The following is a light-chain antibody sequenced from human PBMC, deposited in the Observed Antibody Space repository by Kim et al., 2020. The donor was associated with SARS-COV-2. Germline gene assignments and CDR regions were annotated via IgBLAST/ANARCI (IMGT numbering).Light chain of an antibody. J-gene: IGLJ3*02. CDR2: DVD. Sequence: GQAITISCSGTSSDVGTYNYVSWYQQHPAKAPKLMIYDVDERPSGVSNRFSGSKSGNTASLIISGLQAEDEAEYYCSSYTSSHTWVFGGGTQLTVL. CDR1: SSDVGTYNY. V-gene: IGLV2-14*03. CDR3: SSYTSSHTWV.